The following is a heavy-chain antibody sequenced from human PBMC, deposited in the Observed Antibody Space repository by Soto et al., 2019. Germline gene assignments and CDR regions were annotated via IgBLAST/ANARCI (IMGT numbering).Heavy chain of an antibody. J-gene: IGHJ4*02. CDR1: GGSISTSTYH. CDR3: AARVQGDYGSFQYHLAY. D-gene: IGHD4-17*01. CDR2: IYYSEST. Sequence: NPSETLSLTCTVSGGSISTSTYHWGWIRQPPGKGLEWIGSIYYSESTYYNPSLRSRVTISVHTSKNQFSLRLRSVTAADTAVFFCAARVQGDYGSFQYHLAYRGQGALVIVS. V-gene: IGHV4-39*01.